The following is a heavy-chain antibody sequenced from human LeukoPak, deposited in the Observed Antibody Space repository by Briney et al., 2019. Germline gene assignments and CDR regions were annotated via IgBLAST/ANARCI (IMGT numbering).Heavy chain of an antibody. CDR2: INPNSGGT. CDR3: ARVLYCSSTSCYDAFDI. CDR1: GYTFTGYY. J-gene: IGHJ3*02. Sequence: ASVKVSCKASGYTFTGYYMHWVRQAPGQGPEWMGWINPNSGGTSYAQKFQGRVTMTRDTSISTAYMELSRLRSDDTAVYYCARVLYCSSTSCYDAFDIWGQGTMVTVSS. D-gene: IGHD2-2*01. V-gene: IGHV1-2*02.